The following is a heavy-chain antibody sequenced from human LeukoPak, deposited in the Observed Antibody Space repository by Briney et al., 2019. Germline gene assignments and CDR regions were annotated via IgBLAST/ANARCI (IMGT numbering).Heavy chain of an antibody. Sequence: SETLSLTCTVSGGSISSSTYYWGWLRQPPGKGLEWIGNIYYGGSTFYNPSLKSRVTISLDTSKNQFSLKLSSVTAADTAVYFCARQCSSTSCYSYWGQGTLVTVSS. CDR1: GGSISSSTYY. J-gene: IGHJ4*02. V-gene: IGHV4-39*01. CDR2: IYYGGST. D-gene: IGHD2-2*01. CDR3: ARQCSSTSCYSY.